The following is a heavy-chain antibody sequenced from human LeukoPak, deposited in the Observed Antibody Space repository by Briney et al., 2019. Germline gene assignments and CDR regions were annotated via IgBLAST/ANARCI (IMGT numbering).Heavy chain of an antibody. CDR1: GFAFSRYW. CDR3: AKGLRFLEWLLEGDAFDI. Sequence: GGSLRLSCAASGFAFSRYWMHWVRQAPGKGLEWLSSISTTSTYIYYADSVKGRFTISRDNAKNSLYLQMNSLRAEDTAVYYCAKGLRFLEWLLEGDAFDIWGQGTMVTVSS. J-gene: IGHJ3*02. V-gene: IGHV3-21*04. D-gene: IGHD3-3*01. CDR2: ISTTSTYI.